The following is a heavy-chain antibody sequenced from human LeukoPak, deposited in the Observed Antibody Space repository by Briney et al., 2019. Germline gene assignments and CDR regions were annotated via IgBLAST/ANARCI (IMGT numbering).Heavy chain of an antibody. Sequence: GGSLRLSCAASGFTFSSYSVNWVRQAPGKGLEWVSSISSSSSYIYYADSVKGRFTISRDNAKNSLYLQMNSLRAEDTAVYYCAREMATIKGYFDLWGRGTLVTVSS. CDR1: GFTFSSYS. J-gene: IGHJ2*01. CDR3: AREMATIKGYFDL. D-gene: IGHD5-24*01. CDR2: ISSSSSYI. V-gene: IGHV3-21*01.